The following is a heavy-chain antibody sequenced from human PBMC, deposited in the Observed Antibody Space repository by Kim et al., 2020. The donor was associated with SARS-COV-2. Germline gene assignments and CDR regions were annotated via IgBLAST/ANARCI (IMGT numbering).Heavy chain of an antibody. J-gene: IGHJ4*02. CDR3: ARPLYDYVWGTY. CDR1: GFTFSSTW. CDR2: INSDGTTT. V-gene: IGHV3-74*01. D-gene: IGHD3-16*01. Sequence: GGSLRLSCAASGFTFSSTWMHWVRQAPGGGLVWVSRINSDGTTTNYADSVKGRFSISRDNAKNTLYLQMTSLRAEDTAIYYCARPLYDYVWGTYWGRGTLVTVSS.